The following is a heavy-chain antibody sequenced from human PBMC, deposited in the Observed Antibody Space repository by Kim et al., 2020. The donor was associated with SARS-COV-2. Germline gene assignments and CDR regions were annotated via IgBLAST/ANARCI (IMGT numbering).Heavy chain of an antibody. CDR1: GFTFSSYS. J-gene: IGHJ4*02. CDR3: ARDSFGFSGSWIQPFDY. D-gene: IGHD6-13*01. Sequence: GGSLRLSCAASGFTFSSYSMNWVRQAPGKGLEWVSSISSSSSYIYYADSVKGRFTISRDNAKNSLYLQMNSLRAEDTAVYYCARDSFGFSGSWIQPFDYWGQGTLVTVSS. CDR2: ISSSSSYI. V-gene: IGHV3-21*01.